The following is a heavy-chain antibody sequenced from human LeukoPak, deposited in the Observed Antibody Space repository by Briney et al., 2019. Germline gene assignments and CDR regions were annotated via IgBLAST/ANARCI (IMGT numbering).Heavy chain of an antibody. CDR1: GFTFSDYY. CDR3: ARLRSSSYYFDY. Sequence: GGFLRLSCAASGFTFSDYYMSWIRQAPGKGLEWASFISSSAITIYYADSVKGRFTISRDSAKDSLYLQMNSLRAEDTAVYYCARLRSSSYYFDYWGQGTLVTVSS. CDR2: ISSSAITI. D-gene: IGHD6-6*01. V-gene: IGHV3-11*01. J-gene: IGHJ4*02.